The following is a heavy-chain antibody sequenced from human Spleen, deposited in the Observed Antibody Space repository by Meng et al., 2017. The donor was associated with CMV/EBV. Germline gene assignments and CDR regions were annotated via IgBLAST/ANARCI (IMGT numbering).Heavy chain of an antibody. D-gene: IGHD6-6*01. CDR1: GGSISSYY. J-gene: IGHJ5*02. Sequence: SETLSLTCTVSGGSISSYYWSWIRQPPGKGLEWIGYMYIYYSGSTNYNPSLKSRVTISVDTSKNQFSLKLSSVTAADTAVYYCARVGSSSSPWFDPWGQGTLVTVSS. CDR3: ARVGSSSSPWFDP. CDR2: IYYSGST. V-gene: IGHV4-59*01.